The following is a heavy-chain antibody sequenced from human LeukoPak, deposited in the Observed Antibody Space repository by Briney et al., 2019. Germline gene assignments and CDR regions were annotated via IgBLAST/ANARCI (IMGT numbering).Heavy chain of an antibody. CDR1: GFTFDTYN. V-gene: IGHV3-21*01. J-gene: IGHJ6*03. D-gene: IGHD2-15*01. CDR3: ARYSEVYYYVDV. CDR2: IRSYSSYI. Sequence: GGSLRLSCTASGFTFDTYNFNWVRQAPGEGLEWVATIRSYSSYIHYADSVKGRFTISRDDAKKSMFLVMNSLRVEDTAVYFCARYSEVYYYVDVWGTGTTVTVSS.